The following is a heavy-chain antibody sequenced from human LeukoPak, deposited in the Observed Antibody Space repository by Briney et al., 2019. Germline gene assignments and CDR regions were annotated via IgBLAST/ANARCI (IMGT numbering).Heavy chain of an antibody. V-gene: IGHV3-48*03. CDR1: GFTLSSYE. Sequence: GRSLRLSCEASGFTLSSYEMNCVRQAPGKGLEWVSYISSSGSTIYYADSVKGRFTISRDNAKNSLYLQMNSLRAEDTAVYYCASLVYCSGGSCYGRRGWFDPWGRGTLVTVSS. CDR2: ISSSGSTI. J-gene: IGHJ5*02. CDR3: ASLVYCSGGSCYGRRGWFDP. D-gene: IGHD2-15*01.